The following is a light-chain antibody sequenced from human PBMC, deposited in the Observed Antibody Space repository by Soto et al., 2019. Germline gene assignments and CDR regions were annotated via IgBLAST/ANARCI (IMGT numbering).Light chain of an antibody. V-gene: IGLV2-8*01. CDR2: AVT. J-gene: IGLJ3*02. CDR1: SSDIGGYNY. Sequence: QSVLTQPPSASGSLGQSVTISCTGTSSDIGGYNYVSWYQQHPGKAPKLMISAVTERPSGVPVRFSGSKSGNTASLTVSGLQAEDEADYYCLSYAGGTNWVFGGGTKLTVL. CDR3: LSYAGGTNWV.